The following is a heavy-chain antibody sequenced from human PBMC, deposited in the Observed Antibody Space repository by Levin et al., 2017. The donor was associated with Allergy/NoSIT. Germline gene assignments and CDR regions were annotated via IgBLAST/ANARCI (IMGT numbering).Heavy chain of an antibody. CDR1: GFTFSSYA. J-gene: IGHJ4*02. CDR2: ISYDGSNK. CDR3: ARDRGIQLWQFDY. V-gene: IGHV3-30-3*01. Sequence: PGGSLRLSCAASGFTFSSYAMHWVRQAPGKGLEWVAVISYDGSNKYYADSVKGRFTISRDNSKNTLYLQMNSLRAEDTAVYYCARDRGIQLWQFDYWGQGTLVTVSS. D-gene: IGHD5-18*01.